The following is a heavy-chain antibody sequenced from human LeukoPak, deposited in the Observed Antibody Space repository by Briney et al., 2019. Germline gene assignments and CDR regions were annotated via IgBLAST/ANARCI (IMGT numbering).Heavy chain of an antibody. D-gene: IGHD3-10*01. Sequence: SETLSLTCAVYGGSFSGYYWSWIRQPPGKGLEWIGEINHSGSTNYNPSLKSRVTISVDTSKNQFSLKLSSVTAADTAVYYCARRVVRGVIITYKWFDPWGQGTLVTVSS. CDR1: GGSFSGYY. CDR3: ARRVVRGVIITYKWFDP. CDR2: INHSGST. J-gene: IGHJ5*02. V-gene: IGHV4-34*01.